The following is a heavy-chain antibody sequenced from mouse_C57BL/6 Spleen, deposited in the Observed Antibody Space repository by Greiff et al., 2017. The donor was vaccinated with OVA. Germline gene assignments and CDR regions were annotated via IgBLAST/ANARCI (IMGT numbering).Heavy chain of an antibody. CDR1: GFNIKNTY. CDR3: ARGGSLGWLPIFDY. V-gene: IGHV14-3*01. J-gene: IGHJ2*01. Sequence: EVQRVESVAELVRPGASVKLSCTASGFNIKNTYMHWVKQRPEQGLEWIGRIDPANGNTKYAPKFQGKATITADTSSNTAYLQLSSLTSEDTAIYYCARGGSLGWLPIFDYWGQGTTLTVSS. CDR2: IDPANGNT. D-gene: IGHD2-3*01.